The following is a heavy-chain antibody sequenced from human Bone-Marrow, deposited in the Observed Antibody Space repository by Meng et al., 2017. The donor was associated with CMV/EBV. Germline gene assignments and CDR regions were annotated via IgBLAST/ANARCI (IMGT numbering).Heavy chain of an antibody. Sequence: GESLKISCAASGFTFSSYEMNWVRQAPGKGLEWVSYISSSGSTIYYADSVKGRFTISRDDSKNTAYLQMNSLKTEDTAVYYCSPHVDTAVVTSDYWGQGTLVTVAS. CDR3: SPHVDTAVVTSDY. CDR2: ISSSGSTI. V-gene: IGHV3-48*03. D-gene: IGHD5-18*01. CDR1: GFTFSSYE. J-gene: IGHJ4*02.